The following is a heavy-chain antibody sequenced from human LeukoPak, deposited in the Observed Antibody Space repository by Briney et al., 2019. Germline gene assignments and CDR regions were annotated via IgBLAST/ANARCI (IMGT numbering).Heavy chain of an antibody. V-gene: IGHV3-7*01. J-gene: IGHJ4*02. CDR3: ARDPVCGSASCYYVY. CDR2: IKQDGSEK. D-gene: IGHD2-2*01. Sequence: GGSLRLSCAASGFTFSDSWMTWVRKAPGKGLEWVANIKQDGSEKYYVDFVEGRFTISSDNAKNSVFLQMNSLRAEDTAVYYCARDPVCGSASCYYVYWGQGTLVTVSS. CDR1: GFTFSDSW.